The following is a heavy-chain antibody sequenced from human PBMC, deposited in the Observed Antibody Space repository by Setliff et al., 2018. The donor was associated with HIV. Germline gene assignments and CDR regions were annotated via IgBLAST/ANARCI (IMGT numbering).Heavy chain of an antibody. CDR3: ASVTTGYYFDY. CDR2: IYYSGST. D-gene: IGHD4-17*01. V-gene: IGHV4-59*01. Sequence: SETLSLTCAVYGGSFSGYYWSWIRQPPGKGLEWIGYIYYSGSTNYNPSLKSRVTISVDTSKNQFSLKLSSVTAADTAVYYCASVTTGYYFDYWGQGTLVTVSS. J-gene: IGHJ4*02. CDR1: GGSFSGYY.